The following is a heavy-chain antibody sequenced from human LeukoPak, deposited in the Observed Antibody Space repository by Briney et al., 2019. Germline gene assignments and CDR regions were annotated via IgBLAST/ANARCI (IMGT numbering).Heavy chain of an antibody. J-gene: IGHJ4*02. CDR3: ARAAAASSPTQFHY. Sequence: ASVKVSCKASGYTFTGYYMHWVRQAPGQGLEWMGWFNPNSGGTNYAQKFQGRVTMTRDTSISTAYMELSRLRSDDTAVYYCARAAAASSPTQFHYWGQGTLVTVSS. CDR2: FNPNSGGT. CDR1: GYTFTGYY. V-gene: IGHV1-2*02. D-gene: IGHD2-2*01.